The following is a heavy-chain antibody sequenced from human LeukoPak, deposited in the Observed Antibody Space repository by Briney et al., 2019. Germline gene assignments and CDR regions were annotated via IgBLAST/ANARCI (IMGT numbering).Heavy chain of an antibody. CDR2: IYSGGRK. CDR3: AREITMVRGVPMYYFDY. Sequence: GGSLRLSCAASGFTVSSNYMSWVRQAPGRGLEWVSVIYSGGRKHYTDFVRGRFNISRDNSKNTLYLQMHSLRVDDTAMYYCAREITMVRGVPMYYFDYWGQGILVTVSS. J-gene: IGHJ4*02. D-gene: IGHD3-10*01. V-gene: IGHV3-66*02. CDR1: GFTVSSNY.